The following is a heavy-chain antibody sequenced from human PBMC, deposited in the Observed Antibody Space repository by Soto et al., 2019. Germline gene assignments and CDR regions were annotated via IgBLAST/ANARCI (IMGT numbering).Heavy chain of an antibody. CDR2: IIPIFGTA. V-gene: IGHV1-69*13. Sequence: PVKVSRKASGGTFSSYAISWERQAPGQGLEWIGGIIPIFGTANYAQKFQGRVTITAAESTSTAYMELSSLRSEDTAVYYCARHDCISTSCYYYYYYGMDAWGQGTTVTVSS. CDR1: GGTFSSYA. D-gene: IGHD2-2*01. CDR3: ARHDCISTSCYYYYYYGMDA. J-gene: IGHJ6*02.